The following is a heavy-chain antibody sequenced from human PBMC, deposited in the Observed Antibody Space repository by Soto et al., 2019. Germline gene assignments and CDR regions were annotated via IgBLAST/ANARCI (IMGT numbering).Heavy chain of an antibody. V-gene: IGHV1-18*01. J-gene: IGHJ6*02. CDR1: GYTFTSYG. Sequence: QVQLVQSGAEVKKPGASVKVSCKASGYTFTSYGIIWVRQAPGQGLAWMGWISAYNGNTNYAQKLQGRVTMTTDTSTHTAYMELRSLGADDTAVYYCARSGFVLTGFPYGMDVWGQGTTVTVSS. D-gene: IGHD3-9*01. CDR2: ISAYNGNT. CDR3: ARSGFVLTGFPYGMDV.